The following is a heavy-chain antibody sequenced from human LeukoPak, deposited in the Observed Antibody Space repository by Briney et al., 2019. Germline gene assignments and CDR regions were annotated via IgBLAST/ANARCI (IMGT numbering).Heavy chain of an antibody. Sequence: GGSLRLSCAASGFTVSSNYMSWVRQAPGKGLEWVSVIYSGGSTYYADSVKGRFTISRDNSKNTLYLQMNSLRAEDTVVYYCARVPYYYDSSGHYFDYWGQGTLVTVSS. J-gene: IGHJ4*02. CDR3: ARVPYYYDSSGHYFDY. CDR2: IYSGGST. CDR1: GFTVSSNY. D-gene: IGHD3-22*01. V-gene: IGHV3-53*01.